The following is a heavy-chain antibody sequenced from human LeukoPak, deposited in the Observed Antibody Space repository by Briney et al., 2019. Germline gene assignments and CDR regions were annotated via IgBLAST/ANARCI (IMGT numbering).Heavy chain of an antibody. J-gene: IGHJ4*02. CDR3: AIYYDSSGYYLEAVDYFDY. CDR2: ISSSSSYI. D-gene: IGHD3-22*01. CDR1: GFTFSSYS. V-gene: IGHV3-21*01. Sequence: PGGSLRLSCAASGFTFSSYSMNWVRQAPGKGLEWVSSISSSSSYIYYADSVKGRFTISRDNAKNSLYLQMNSLRAEDTAVYYCAIYYDSSGYYLEAVDYFDYWGQGTLVTVSS.